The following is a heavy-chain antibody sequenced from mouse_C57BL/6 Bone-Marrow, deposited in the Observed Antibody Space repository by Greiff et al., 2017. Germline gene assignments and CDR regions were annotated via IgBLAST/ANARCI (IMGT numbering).Heavy chain of an antibody. CDR2: IDPSDSYT. CDR1: GYTFTSYW. CDR3: ARDYYGSSYFDY. D-gene: IGHD1-1*01. J-gene: IGHJ2*01. Sequence: VQLQQPGAELVMPGASVKLSCKASGYTFTSYWMHWVKQRPGQGLEWIGEIDPSDSYTNYNQKFKGKSTLNVDKSSSTAYMQLSSLTSEDSAVYYCARDYYGSSYFDYWGQGTTLTVSS. V-gene: IGHV1-69*01.